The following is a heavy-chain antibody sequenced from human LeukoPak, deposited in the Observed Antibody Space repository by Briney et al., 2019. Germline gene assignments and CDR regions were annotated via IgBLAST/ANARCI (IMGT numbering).Heavy chain of an antibody. CDR3: ARVYSSGWYYFDY. Sequence: SETLSLTCTVSGYSISSGYYWGWIRQPPGKGLEWIGSIYHSGSTYYNPSLKSRVTISVDTSKNQFSLKLSSVTAADTAVYYCARVYSSGWYYFDYWGQGTLVTVSS. CDR2: IYHSGST. J-gene: IGHJ4*02. CDR1: GYSISSGYY. D-gene: IGHD6-19*01. V-gene: IGHV4-38-2*02.